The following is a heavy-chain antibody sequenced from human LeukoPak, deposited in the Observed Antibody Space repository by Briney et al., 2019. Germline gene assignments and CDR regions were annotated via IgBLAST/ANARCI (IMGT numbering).Heavy chain of an antibody. CDR3: ARVRIVAAAGYYYFDY. CDR2: INPNSGGT. J-gene: IGHJ4*02. D-gene: IGHD6-13*01. CDR1: GYTFTGYY. Sequence: ASVKVSCKASGYTFTGYYMHWVRQAPGQGLEWMGGINPNSGGTNYAQKFQGRVTMTRDTSISTAYMELSRLRSDDTAVYYCARVRIVAAAGYYYFDYWGQGTLVTVSS. V-gene: IGHV1-2*02.